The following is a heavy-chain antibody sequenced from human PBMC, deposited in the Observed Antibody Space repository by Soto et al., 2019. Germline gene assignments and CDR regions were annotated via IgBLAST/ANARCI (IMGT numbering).Heavy chain of an antibody. J-gene: IGHJ6*03. V-gene: IGHV1-8*01. CDR2: MNPNSRNL. CDR3: VRALAGYDSGRTYFYYMDV. D-gene: IGHD3-10*01. Sequence: ASVKVSFKASGYTFSNHYINWERQSPGQGPEWMRWMNPNSRNLGYAQKFQGRVTMTMDTSISTAYMDLSSLRYDDTGVYYCVRALAGYDSGRTYFYYMDVWGKGTTFTVSS. CDR1: GYTFSNHY.